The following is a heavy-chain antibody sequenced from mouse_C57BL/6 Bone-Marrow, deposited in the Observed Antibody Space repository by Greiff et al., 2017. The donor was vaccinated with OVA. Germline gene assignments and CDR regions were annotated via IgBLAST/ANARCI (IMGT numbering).Heavy chain of an antibody. CDR1: GYSITSGYY. CDR2: ISYDGSN. Sequence: EVKVEESGPGLVKPSQSLSLTCSVTGYSITSGYYWNWIRQFPGNKLEWMGYISYDGSNNYNPSLKNRISITRDTSKNQFFLKLNSVTTEDTATYYGARERGWDPYYFDYWGQGTTLTVSS. J-gene: IGHJ2*01. CDR3: ARERGWDPYYFDY. V-gene: IGHV3-6*01. D-gene: IGHD4-1*01.